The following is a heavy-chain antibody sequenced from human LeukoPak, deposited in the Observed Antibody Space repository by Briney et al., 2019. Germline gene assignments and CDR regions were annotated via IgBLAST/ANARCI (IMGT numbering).Heavy chain of an antibody. V-gene: IGHV1-69*13. Sequence: SVTVSCNASGGTFSNYAINWVRQAPGQGLEWMGGTIPIFSTPNYAQTFEDRVTITADVSTSAAYMELSSLRADDTAVYYGASGSARDYYNYMDVWGKGTTVTVSS. CDR1: GGTFSNYA. J-gene: IGHJ6*03. D-gene: IGHD3-10*01. CDR3: ASGSARDYYNYMDV. CDR2: TIPIFSTP.